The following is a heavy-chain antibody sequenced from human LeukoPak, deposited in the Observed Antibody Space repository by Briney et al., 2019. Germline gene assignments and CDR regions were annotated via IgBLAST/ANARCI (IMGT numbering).Heavy chain of an antibody. CDR1: GGSFSGYY. J-gene: IGHJ4*02. Sequence: SETLSLTCAAYGGSFSGYYWSWIRQPPGKGLEWIGEINHSGSTNYNPSLKSRVTISVDTSKNQFSLKLSSVTAADTAVYYCAIRRDTFPYYFDYWGQGTLVTVSS. V-gene: IGHV4-34*01. CDR2: INHSGST. D-gene: IGHD5-24*01. CDR3: AIRRDTFPYYFDY.